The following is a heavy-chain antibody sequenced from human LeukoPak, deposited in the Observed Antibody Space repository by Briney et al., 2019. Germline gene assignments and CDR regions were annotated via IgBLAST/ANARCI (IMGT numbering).Heavy chain of an antibody. D-gene: IGHD5-24*01. V-gene: IGHV1-2*02. CDR2: SNPNSGGT. CDR1: GYTFTVYY. Sequence: ASVKVFCEFSGYTFTVYYMFWMRHAPGQGLVWMGWSNPNSGGTNYAQKFQGRVTMTRDTSISTAYMELSRLRADDTAVYYCARTRDGYNHDYWGQGTLVTVSS. J-gene: IGHJ4*02. CDR3: ARTRDGYNHDY.